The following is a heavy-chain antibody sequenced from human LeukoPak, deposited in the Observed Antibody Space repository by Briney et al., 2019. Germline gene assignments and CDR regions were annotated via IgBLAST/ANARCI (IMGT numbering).Heavy chain of an antibody. J-gene: IGHJ6*02. Sequence: SVKVSCKASGGTFSSYTISWVRQAPGQGLEWMGRIIPILGIANYAQKFQGRVTITADKSTSTAYMELSSLRSEDTAVYYCARSKGAGGYPPYGVDVWGQGTTVTVSS. CDR2: IIPILGIA. CDR1: GGTFSSYT. CDR3: ARSKGAGGYPPYGVDV. V-gene: IGHV1-69*02. D-gene: IGHD5-12*01.